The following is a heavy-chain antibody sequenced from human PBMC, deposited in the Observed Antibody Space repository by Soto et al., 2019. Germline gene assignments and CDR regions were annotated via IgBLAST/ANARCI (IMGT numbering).Heavy chain of an antibody. D-gene: IGHD6-19*01. CDR1: GFAFSGYP. V-gene: IGHV3-23*01. J-gene: IGHJ4*02. Sequence: EVQLLESGGGLVQPGGSLRLSCAASGFAFSGYPMSWVRQTPGKGLEWVSGIDASTGRTYFADSVEGRFTISRDNSKNTLYLQMNSLRVADTAIYYRAKDDSSGWYRSFDYWGQGTLVTVSS. CDR3: AKDDSSGWYRSFDY. CDR2: IDASTGRT.